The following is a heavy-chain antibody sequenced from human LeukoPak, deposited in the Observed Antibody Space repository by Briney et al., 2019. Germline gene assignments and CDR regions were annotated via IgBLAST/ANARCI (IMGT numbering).Heavy chain of an antibody. Sequence: PGGSLRLSCAASGSTFSSYGMHWVRQAPGRGLEWVSIIYNSGNTDYADSVKGRFTVSRDTSKNTLFHQMNDLRVDDTAIYYCARDPGVGLDLWGRGTLVSV. CDR2: IYNSGNT. J-gene: IGHJ2*01. CDR1: GSTFSSYG. V-gene: IGHV3-53*01. D-gene: IGHD7-27*01. CDR3: ARDPGVGLDL.